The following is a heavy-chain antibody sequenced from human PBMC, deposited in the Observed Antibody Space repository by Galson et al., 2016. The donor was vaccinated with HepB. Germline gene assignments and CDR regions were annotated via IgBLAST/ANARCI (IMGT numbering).Heavy chain of an antibody. V-gene: IGHV3-23*01. J-gene: IGHJ4*02. CDR2: ISESGGGT. Sequence: SLRLSCAASGITFSSYAMSWVRQAAGKGLEWVSGISESGGGTFYADSVKGRFTISRDNSKRTMYLQMTSLKAEDTAIYYCAKDWYWNRDFDYWGQGTLVTVSS. CDR3: AKDWYWNRDFDY. CDR1: GITFSSYA. D-gene: IGHD1-1*01.